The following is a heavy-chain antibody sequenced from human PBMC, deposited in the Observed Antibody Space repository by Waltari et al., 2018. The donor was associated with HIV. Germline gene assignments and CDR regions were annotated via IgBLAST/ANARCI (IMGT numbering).Heavy chain of an antibody. V-gene: IGHV3-23*01. D-gene: IGHD2-15*01. Sequence: LLLASGGAFVQSGGPLRLSRAASGFSFGTYSLAWVRPAPGKGLVWGSIFSGGAKWYAYVVQDRFTISRDDSKSTLYLQMNRLRPDDSAFYYCVRAIFGGNGWKWYYFDLWGRGTLVSVSS. CDR2: IFSGGAK. CDR1: GFSFGTYS. J-gene: IGHJ2*01. CDR3: VRAIFGGNGWKWYYFDL.